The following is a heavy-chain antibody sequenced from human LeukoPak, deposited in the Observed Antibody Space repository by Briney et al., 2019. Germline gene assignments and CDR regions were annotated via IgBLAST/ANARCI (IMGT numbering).Heavy chain of an antibody. CDR3: ARALGALGY. CDR1: GFTFSSYA. V-gene: IGHV3-30-3*01. Sequence: GGSLRLSCAASGFTFSSYAMHWVRQAPGKGLEWVAVISYDGSNKYYADSVKGRFTISRDNSKNTLYLQMNSLRAEDTAVYYCARALGALGYWGQGTLVTVSS. D-gene: IGHD1-26*01. CDR2: ISYDGSNK. J-gene: IGHJ4*02.